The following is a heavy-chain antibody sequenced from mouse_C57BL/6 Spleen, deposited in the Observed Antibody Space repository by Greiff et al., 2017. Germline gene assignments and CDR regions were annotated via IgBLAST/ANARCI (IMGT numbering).Heavy chain of an antibody. CDR1: GYTFTSYW. J-gene: IGHJ3*01. CDR3: ARVYDGYSFAY. Sequence: VKQSCKASGYTFTSYWMQWVKQRPGQGLEWIGEIDPSDSYTNYNQKFKGKATLTVDTSSSTAYMQLSSLTSEDSAVYYCARVYDGYSFAYWGQGTLVTVSA. V-gene: IGHV1-50*01. D-gene: IGHD2-3*01. CDR2: IDPSDSYT.